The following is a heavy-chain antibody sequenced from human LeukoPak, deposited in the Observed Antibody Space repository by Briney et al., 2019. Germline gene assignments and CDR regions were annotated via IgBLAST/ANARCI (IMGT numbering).Heavy chain of an antibody. Sequence: PSETLSLTCAVYGGSFSGYYWSWIRQPPGKGLEWIGETNHSGSTNYNPSLKSRVTISVDTSKNQFSLKLSSVTAADTAVYYCARVGDQYSSSPLNYFDYWGQGTLVTVSS. CDR3: ARVGDQYSSSPLNYFDY. V-gene: IGHV4-34*01. CDR1: GGSFSGYY. J-gene: IGHJ4*02. CDR2: TNHSGST. D-gene: IGHD6-13*01.